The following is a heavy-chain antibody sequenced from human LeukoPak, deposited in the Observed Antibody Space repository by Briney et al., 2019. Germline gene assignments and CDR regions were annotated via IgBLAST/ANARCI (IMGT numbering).Heavy chain of an antibody. CDR1: GGSISSGDYY. D-gene: IGHD6-13*01. CDR2: IYYSGST. Sequence: SETLSLTCTVSGGSISSGDYYWSWIRQPPGKGLEWIGYIYYSGSTYYNPSLKSRVTISVDTSKNQFSLKLSSVTAADTAVYFCASLLGSSWSYYYFYSMDVWGKGTTVTVSS. J-gene: IGHJ6*03. CDR3: ASLLGSSWSYYYFYSMDV. V-gene: IGHV4-30-4*08.